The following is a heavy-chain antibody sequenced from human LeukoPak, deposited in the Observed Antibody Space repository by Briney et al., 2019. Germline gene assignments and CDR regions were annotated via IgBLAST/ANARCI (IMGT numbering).Heavy chain of an antibody. Sequence: SETLSLTCTVSGGSISSYYWSWIRQPPGKGLEWIGYIYYSGSTNYNPSLKSRVTISVDTSKNQFSLNLSSVTAADTAVYYCATVAVVRGVTFFDYWGQGTLVTVSS. D-gene: IGHD3-10*01. V-gene: IGHV4-59*12. CDR2: IYYSGST. CDR1: GGSISSYY. J-gene: IGHJ4*02. CDR3: ATVAVVRGVTFFDY.